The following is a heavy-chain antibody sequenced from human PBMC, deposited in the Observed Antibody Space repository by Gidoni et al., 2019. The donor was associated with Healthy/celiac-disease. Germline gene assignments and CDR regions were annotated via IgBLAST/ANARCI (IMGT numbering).Heavy chain of an antibody. CDR1: GGSISSYY. J-gene: IGHJ4*02. CDR3: ACHYYDSSGSDY. CDR2: IYYSGST. Sequence: VQLQESGPGLVNTSETLSLPSTVSGGSISSYYWSWIRQPPGKGLEWIGYIYYSGSTNYNPSLKSRVTISVDTSKNQFSLKLSSVTAADTAVYYCACHYYDSSGSDYWGQGTLVTVSS. V-gene: IGHV4-59*08. D-gene: IGHD3-22*01.